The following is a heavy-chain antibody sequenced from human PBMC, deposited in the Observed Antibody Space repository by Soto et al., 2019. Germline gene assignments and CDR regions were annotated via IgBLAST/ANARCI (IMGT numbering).Heavy chain of an antibody. D-gene: IGHD6-13*01. CDR2: IIPIFGTA. CDR1: GGTFSSYA. J-gene: IGHJ4*02. Sequence: ASVKVSCKASGGTFSSYAISWVRQAPGQGLEWMGGIIPIFGTANYAQKFQGRVTITADESTSTAYMELSSLRSEDTAVYYCASPMRGGGSSSWYLGFDYWGQGTLVTVSS. V-gene: IGHV1-69*13. CDR3: ASPMRGGGSSSWYLGFDY.